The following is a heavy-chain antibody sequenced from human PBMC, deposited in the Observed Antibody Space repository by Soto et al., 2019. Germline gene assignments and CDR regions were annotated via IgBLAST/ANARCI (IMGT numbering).Heavy chain of an antibody. V-gene: IGHV3-48*01. CDR2: ISSCSSTI. J-gene: IGHJ6*03. Sequence: TGGSLRRSCAASGFTFSSYSMNWVRQGAGKGLEWGSYISSCSSTIYYADSVKGRFTISRDNAKNSLYLQMNSLRAEDTAVYYCARDSRYDFWSGYYLFQENYYYYYMDVWGKGTTVTVSS. CDR3: ARDSRYDFWSGYYLFQENYYYYYMDV. CDR1: GFTFSSYS. D-gene: IGHD3-3*01.